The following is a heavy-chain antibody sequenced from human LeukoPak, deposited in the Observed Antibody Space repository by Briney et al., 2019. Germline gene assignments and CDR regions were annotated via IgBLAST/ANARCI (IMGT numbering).Heavy chain of an antibody. J-gene: IGHJ4*02. V-gene: IGHV3-23*01. D-gene: IGHD4-17*01. Sequence: GGSLRLSCAASGFTFSSYAMSWVRQAPGKGLEWVSAISGSGGSTYYADSVKGRFTISRDNSKNTLYLQMNSLRAEDTAVYCCAKDLRYGDYEYFDYWGQGTLVTVSS. CDR3: AKDLRYGDYEYFDY. CDR2: ISGSGGST. CDR1: GFTFSSYA.